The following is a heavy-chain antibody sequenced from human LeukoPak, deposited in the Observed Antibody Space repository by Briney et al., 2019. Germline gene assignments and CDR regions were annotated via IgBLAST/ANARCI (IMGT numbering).Heavy chain of an antibody. CDR2: INPNSGGT. Sequence: ASVKVSCKASGYTFTGYYMHWVRQAPGQGLEWMGWINPNSGGTNYAQKFQGRVTMTRDTSTSTVYMELSSLRSEDTAVFYCARVTTPHYSDISGPLDYWGQGTLVTVSS. D-gene: IGHD3-22*01. J-gene: IGHJ4*02. CDR3: ARVTTPHYSDISGPLDY. V-gene: IGHV1-2*02. CDR1: GYTFTGYY.